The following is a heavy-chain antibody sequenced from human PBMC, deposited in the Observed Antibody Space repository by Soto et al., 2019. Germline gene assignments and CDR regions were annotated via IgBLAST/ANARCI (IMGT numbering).Heavy chain of an antibody. J-gene: IGHJ5*02. CDR2: ISAYTDTP. Sequence: ASVKVSCKASGYTFTNFGVTWVRRAPGQGLEWMGWISAYTDTPNYAQKFQGRVTMTIDTSTSTAYMDLRSLTSDDTAVYYCARVIPGVEARFDPWGQGTLVTVSS. V-gene: IGHV1-18*01. CDR1: GYTFTNFG. CDR3: ARVIPGVEARFDP. D-gene: IGHD2-2*01.